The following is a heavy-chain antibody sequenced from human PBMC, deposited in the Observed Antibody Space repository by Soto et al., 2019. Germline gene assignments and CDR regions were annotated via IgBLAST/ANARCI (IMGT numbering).Heavy chain of an antibody. CDR2: ISPDGSDV. CDR3: ACWGHIVPVAPSDFDL. CDR1: GFPFANYW. D-gene: IGHD2-8*02. V-gene: IGHV3-74*01. Sequence: PGGYVRLSCAASGFPFANYWMNWVGQTPGKGLMWVSRISPDGSDVGYADSVEGRFTVSRDNAKNTLYLQMHSLRAEDTAMYYCACWGHIVPVAPSDFDLCGPAPLATRS. J-gene: IGHJ4*02.